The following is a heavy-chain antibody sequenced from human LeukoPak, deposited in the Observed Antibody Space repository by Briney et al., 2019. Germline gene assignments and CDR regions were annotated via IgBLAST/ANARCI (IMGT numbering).Heavy chain of an antibody. CDR2: IIPIFGTA. CDR1: GGTFSSYA. D-gene: IGHD4-17*01. V-gene: IGHV1-69*13. Sequence: SVKVSCKASGGTFSSYAISWVRQAPGRGLEWMGGIIPIFGTANYAQEFQGRVTITADESTSTAYMELSSLRSEDTAVYYCARDLYGDYYFDYWGQGTLVTVSS. J-gene: IGHJ4*02. CDR3: ARDLYGDYYFDY.